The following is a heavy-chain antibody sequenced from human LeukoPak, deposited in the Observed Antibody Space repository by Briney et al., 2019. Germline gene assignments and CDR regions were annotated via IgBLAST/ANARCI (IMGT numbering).Heavy chain of an antibody. CDR2: ISYDGSNK. CDR3: ARDRLPTNYYDSSGYYRGLCY. D-gene: IGHD3-22*01. V-gene: IGHV3-30-3*01. Sequence: GGSLRLSCAASGFTFSSYAMHWVRQAPGKGLEWVAVISYDGSNKYYADSVKGRFTISRDNSKNTLYLQMNSLRAEDTAVYYCARDRLPTNYYDSSGYYRGLCYWGQGTLVTVSS. CDR1: GFTFSSYA. J-gene: IGHJ4*02.